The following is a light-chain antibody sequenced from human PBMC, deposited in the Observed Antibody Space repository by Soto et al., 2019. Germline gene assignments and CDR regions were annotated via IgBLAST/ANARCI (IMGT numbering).Light chain of an antibody. CDR1: QSVSNSY. CDR3: QQYHKWPGT. V-gene: IGKV3-15*01. CDR2: GIS. Sequence: EIVLTQSPGTLSLSPGERATLSCRASQSVSNSYLAWYQQKPGQAPRLLMYGISTRATGIPARFSGSGSGTEFTLSISSLQSEDFAVYYCQQYHKWPGTFGPGTKVDF. J-gene: IGKJ3*01.